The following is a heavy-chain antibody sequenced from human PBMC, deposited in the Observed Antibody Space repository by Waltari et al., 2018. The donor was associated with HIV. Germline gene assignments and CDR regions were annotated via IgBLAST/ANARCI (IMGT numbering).Heavy chain of an antibody. Sequence: QVRLVQSGAEVKKPGSSVKISCKASGDTFSSNAVTWVRQAPGHGLEWMGRIIPVHHTADYAQKCQCRVTITVDRSTATVYMELSSLRSDDTAVYYCARGRGIHLGMDVWGQGTTVTVSS. D-gene: IGHD5-12*01. V-gene: IGHV1-69*04. CDR3: ARGRGIHLGMDV. CDR2: IIPVHHTA. J-gene: IGHJ6*02. CDR1: GDTFSSNA.